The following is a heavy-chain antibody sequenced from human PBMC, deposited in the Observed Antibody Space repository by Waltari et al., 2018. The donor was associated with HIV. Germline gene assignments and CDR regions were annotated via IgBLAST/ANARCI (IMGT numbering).Heavy chain of an antibody. J-gene: IGHJ4*02. CDR2: IRSKAYGGTT. D-gene: IGHD3-3*01. CDR3: TRDGLYYDFWSGYPGY. Sequence: EVQLVESGGGLVQPGRSLRLSCTASGFPFGAYVMSWFRQAPGKGLEWVGFIRSKAYGGTTEYAASVKGRFTISRDDSKSIAYLQMNSLKTEDTAVYYCTRDGLYYDFWSGYPGYWGQGTLVTVSS. CDR1: GFPFGAYV. V-gene: IGHV3-49*03.